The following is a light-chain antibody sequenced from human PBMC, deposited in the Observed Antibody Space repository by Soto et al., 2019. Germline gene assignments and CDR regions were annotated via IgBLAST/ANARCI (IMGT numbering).Light chain of an antibody. J-gene: IGKJ1*01. Sequence: DIQMTQSPSILSASVGDIVTITCRASQSIGSWLAWYQQTEGKAPKVLIYKASNLERGVPSRFSGSGSGTEFTLTISSLQAADFATYYCQQYSSFPWTFGHGTKVDIK. V-gene: IGKV1-5*03. CDR3: QQYSSFPWT. CDR1: QSIGSW. CDR2: KAS.